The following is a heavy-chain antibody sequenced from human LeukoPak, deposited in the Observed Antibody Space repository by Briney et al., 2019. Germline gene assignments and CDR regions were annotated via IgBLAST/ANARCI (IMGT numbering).Heavy chain of an antibody. CDR3: TLIQGWGSGSYERDF. Sequence: PGGSLRLSCAASGFSISNDCMSWVRQGPGRGVEWVARVISRIAGVTTDYAAHEKGRFTISKSDSKNTLYLQMNSLKTEDRDVYYCTLIQGWGSGSYERDFWGQGTLVTVSS. CDR2: VISRIAGVTT. J-gene: IGHJ4*02. D-gene: IGHD3-10*01. V-gene: IGHV3-15*01. CDR1: GFSISNDC.